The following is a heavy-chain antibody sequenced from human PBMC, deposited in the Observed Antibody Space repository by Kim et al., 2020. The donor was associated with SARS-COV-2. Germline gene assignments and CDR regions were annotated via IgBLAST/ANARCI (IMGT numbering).Heavy chain of an antibody. J-gene: IGHJ4*02. V-gene: IGHV4-59*12. Sequence: NYHPSLKGRVTISLDTSKNQFSLKLTSGTAADTAVYYCARVATSPRRPIDYWGQGILVTVSS. CDR3: ARVATSPRRPIDY.